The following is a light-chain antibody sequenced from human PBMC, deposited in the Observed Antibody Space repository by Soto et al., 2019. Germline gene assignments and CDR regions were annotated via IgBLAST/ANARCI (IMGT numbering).Light chain of an antibody. Sequence: EIVMTQSPATLSVSPGERATLSCRASQTVNNNLAWYQQKPGQAPSLLSYGASARATGIPARLSGSGSGTEFTLTISSLQSEDFAVYYCQQYNNWPLTFGGGTKVEIK. J-gene: IGKJ4*01. CDR3: QQYNNWPLT. V-gene: IGKV3-15*01. CDR2: GAS. CDR1: QTVNNN.